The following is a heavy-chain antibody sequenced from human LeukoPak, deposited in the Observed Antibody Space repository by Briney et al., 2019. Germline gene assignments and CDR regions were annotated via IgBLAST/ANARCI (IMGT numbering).Heavy chain of an antibody. CDR3: ARDLYYFDY. Sequence: PGGSLGLSCAASGFTVSSNYMSWVRQAPGKGLEWVSVIYSGGSTYYADSVKGRFTISRDNSKNTLYLQMNSLRAEDTAVYYCARDLYYFDYWGQGTLVTVSS. V-gene: IGHV3-66*01. J-gene: IGHJ4*02. CDR1: GFTVSSNY. CDR2: IYSGGST.